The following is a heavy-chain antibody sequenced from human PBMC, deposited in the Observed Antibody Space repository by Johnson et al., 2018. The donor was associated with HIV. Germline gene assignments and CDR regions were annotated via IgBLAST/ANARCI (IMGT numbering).Heavy chain of an antibody. V-gene: IGHV3-20*04. J-gene: IGHJ3*02. D-gene: IGHD2-21*02. Sequence: EVQLVESGGGVVRPGGSLRLSCAASGFTFDHYDMSWVRQGPGKRLEWVSGINWNGGSTGYVDSVKGRFTVSRDNAKNSLYLQMNNLRADDAALYYCVRVGKYCGGDCYSGVDGFDIWGQGTVVIVS. CDR2: INWNGGST. CDR1: GFTFDHYD. CDR3: VRVGKYCGGDCYSGVDGFDI.